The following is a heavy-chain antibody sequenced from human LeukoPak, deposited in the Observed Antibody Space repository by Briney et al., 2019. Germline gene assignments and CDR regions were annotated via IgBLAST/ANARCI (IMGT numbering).Heavy chain of an antibody. CDR1: GFSFSSYG. V-gene: IGHV3-30*03. CDR3: AREYGPPWATAAAGAPFDY. D-gene: IGHD6-13*01. Sequence: GMSLRLSSAASGFSFSSYGMHWVRQAPGKGLEWVAVISHEETNRYYGASVKGRFTISREISKNTVYLQMNSLRADDTAVYYCAREYGPPWATAAAGAPFDYWGQGNLVTVSS. J-gene: IGHJ4*02. CDR2: ISHEETNR.